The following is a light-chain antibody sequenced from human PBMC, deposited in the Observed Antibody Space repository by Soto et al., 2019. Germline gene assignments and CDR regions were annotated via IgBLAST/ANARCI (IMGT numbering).Light chain of an antibody. CDR2: EGN. CDR3: CSYAGGGPLGV. Sequence: QSSLTQPASVSGSPGQSITISCTGTSNDVGIFDLVSWYQQHPGKAPKLVISEGNKRPSGVSDRFSGSSSGNTASLTISGLQADDEADYYCCSYAGGGPLGVFGGGTKLTVL. CDR1: SNDVGIFDL. V-gene: IGLV2-23*01. J-gene: IGLJ3*02.